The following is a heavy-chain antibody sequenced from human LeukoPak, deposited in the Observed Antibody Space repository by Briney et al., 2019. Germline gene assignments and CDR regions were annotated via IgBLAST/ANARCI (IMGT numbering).Heavy chain of an antibody. D-gene: IGHD3-22*01. J-gene: IGHJ6*03. CDR2: ISSSSSYI. Sequence: GGSLRLSCAASGFTFSSYSMNWVRQAPGKGLEWVSSISSSSSYIYYADSVKGRFTISRDNAKNSLYLQINSLRAEDTAVYYCAREENYYDSRSSLSYYYYMDVWGKGTTVTVSS. CDR1: GFTFSSYS. CDR3: AREENYYDSRSSLSYYYYMDV. V-gene: IGHV3-21*01.